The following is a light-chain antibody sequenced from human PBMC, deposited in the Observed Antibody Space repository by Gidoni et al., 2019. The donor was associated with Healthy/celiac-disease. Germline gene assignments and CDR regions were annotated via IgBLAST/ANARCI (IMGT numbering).Light chain of an antibody. CDR2: AAS. CDR3: QQSYSTPRT. J-gene: IGKJ2*01. Sequence: DIQMTQSPSSLSASVVDRVTITCRASQSISSYLNWYQQKPGKAPKLLIYAASRLQSGVPSRFSGSGSGTDFTLTISSLQPEDFSTYYCQQSYSTPRTFGQGTKLEIK. V-gene: IGKV1-39*01. CDR1: QSISSY.